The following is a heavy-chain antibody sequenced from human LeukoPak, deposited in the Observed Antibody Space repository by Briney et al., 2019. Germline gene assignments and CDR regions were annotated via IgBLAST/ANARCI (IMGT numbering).Heavy chain of an antibody. D-gene: IGHD1-7*01. CDR1: GFTFSSYS. CDR3: PRELGITGTHDAFDI. V-gene: IGHV3-21*01. J-gene: IGHJ3*02. Sequence: GGSLRLSCAASGFTFSSYSMNWVRQAPGKGLEWVSSISSSSSYIYYADSVKGRFTISRDNAKNSLYLQMNSLRAEDTAVYYCPRELGITGTHDAFDIWGQGTMVTVSS. CDR2: ISSSSSYI.